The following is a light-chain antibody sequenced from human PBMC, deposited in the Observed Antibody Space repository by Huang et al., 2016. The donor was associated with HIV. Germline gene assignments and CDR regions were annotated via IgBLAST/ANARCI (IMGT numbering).Light chain of an antibody. Sequence: IQLTQSPSSLSASVGDRVTITCRASQDIISYLAWYQQKPGKAPKLLLYAASTLESGVPSRFSGSGSGTDFTLTINNLQSEDFATYYCLQLNTYPGTFGPGTNVDV. CDR3: LQLNTYPGT. V-gene: IGKV1-9*01. CDR2: AAS. CDR1: QDIISY. J-gene: IGKJ3*01.